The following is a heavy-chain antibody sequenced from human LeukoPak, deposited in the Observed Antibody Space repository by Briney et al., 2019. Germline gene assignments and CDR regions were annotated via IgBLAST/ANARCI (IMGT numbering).Heavy chain of an antibody. J-gene: IGHJ4*02. CDR3: ARVFRVGGATLGDY. CDR1: GGTFSSYA. D-gene: IGHD1-26*01. CDR2: ISAYNGNT. V-gene: IGHV1-18*01. Sequence: ASVKVSCKASGGTFSSYAISWVRQAPGQGLEWMGWISAYNGNTNYAQKLQGRVTMTTDTSTSTAYMELRSLRSDDTAVYYCARVFRVGGATLGDYWGQGTLVTVSS.